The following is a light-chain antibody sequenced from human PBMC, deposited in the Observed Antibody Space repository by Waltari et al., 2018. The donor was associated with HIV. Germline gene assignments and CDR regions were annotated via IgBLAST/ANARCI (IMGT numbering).Light chain of an antibody. CDR1: QSILYSSNNRNY. J-gene: IGKJ4*01. V-gene: IGKV4-1*01. Sequence: DIVMTQSPDSLAVSLAERATINCKSSQSILYSSNNRNYLAWYQQKPGQRPKLLIYWASTRESGVPDRFTGNGSGTDFTLTISSLQAEDVAVYYCQQYDSTPLAFGGGTKVEIK. CDR2: WAS. CDR3: QQYDSTPLA.